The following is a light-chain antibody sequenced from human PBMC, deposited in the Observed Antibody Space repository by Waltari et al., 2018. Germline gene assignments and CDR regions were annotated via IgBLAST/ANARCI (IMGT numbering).Light chain of an antibody. Sequence: QSALTQPASVSGSPGPSITISVTGPSRDIGSYSPVSWYHHHPGKAPKLMIFEVSQRPSGVSNRFSGSKSGNTASLTISGLQAEDEADYHCCSYAGNSIYVFGTGTKVTVL. CDR2: EVS. V-gene: IGLV2-23*02. CDR3: CSYAGNSIYV. J-gene: IGLJ1*01. CDR1: SRDIGSYSP.